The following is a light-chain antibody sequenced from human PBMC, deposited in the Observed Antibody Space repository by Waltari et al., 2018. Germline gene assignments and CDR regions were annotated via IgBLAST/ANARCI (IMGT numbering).Light chain of an antibody. CDR2: SAS. V-gene: IGKV3-15*01. CDR3: LQYNDWPPLT. Sequence: EVVMTQSPATLSVSPGDTATLSCRASQSVDSNLAWYPQKPGQAPKFLIFSASTRATGIPARFSGGGFGTEFTLTINSLQSEDFAVYYCLQYNDWPPLTFGGGTKVEMK. J-gene: IGKJ4*01. CDR1: QSVDSN.